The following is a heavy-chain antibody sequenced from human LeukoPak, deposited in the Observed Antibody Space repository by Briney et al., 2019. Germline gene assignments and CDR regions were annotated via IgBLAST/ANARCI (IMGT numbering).Heavy chain of an antibody. CDR2: IYTSGST. V-gene: IGHV4-61*02. D-gene: IGHD7-27*01. J-gene: IGHJ4*02. Sequence: PSETLSLTCTASGGSISSGSYYWSWIRQPAGKGLEWIGRIYTSGSTNYNPSLKSRVTISVDTSKNQFSLKLSSVTAADTAVYYCARGTWGSVNYWGQGTLVTVSS. CDR3: ARGTWGSVNY. CDR1: GGSISSGSYY.